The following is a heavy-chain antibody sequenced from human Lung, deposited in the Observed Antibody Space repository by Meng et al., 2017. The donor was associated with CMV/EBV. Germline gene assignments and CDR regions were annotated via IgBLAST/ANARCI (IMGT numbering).Heavy chain of an antibody. J-gene: IGHJ4*02. Sequence: SXKISCVVSGFSFSTSAMHWVRQAPGKGREWVAVISNDGKRKYYTDSVEGRFTISRDNSKNTLYLQMDSLRADDRATYYCARDFAWNFDYWGQGTLVTGSS. V-gene: IGHV3-30*04. CDR1: GFSFSTSA. CDR2: ISNDGKRK. CDR3: ARDFAWNFDY.